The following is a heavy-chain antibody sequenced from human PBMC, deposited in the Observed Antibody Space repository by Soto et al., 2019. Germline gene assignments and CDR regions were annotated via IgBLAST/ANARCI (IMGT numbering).Heavy chain of an antibody. V-gene: IGHV4-34*01. J-gene: IGHJ6*03. CDR2: INHSGST. D-gene: IGHD6-13*01. Sequence: SETLSLTCAVYGGSFSGYYWSWIRQPPGKGLEWIGEINHSGSTNYNPSLKSRVTISVDTSKNQFSLKLSSVTAADTAVYYCARGKRAAAVTISYYMDVWGKGTTVTVSS. CDR1: GGSFSGYY. CDR3: ARGKRAAAVTISYYMDV.